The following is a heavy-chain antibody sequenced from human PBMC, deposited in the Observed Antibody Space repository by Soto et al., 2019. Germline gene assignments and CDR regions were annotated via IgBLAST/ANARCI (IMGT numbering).Heavy chain of an antibody. V-gene: IGHV4-31*03. CDR2: IYFDGMT. Sequence: QVQLLESGPGLVKPSQTLSLSCIVSGASLSSGSYYWNWIRQHPGKGLEWIGYIYFDGMTYYNPSLESRVTMSIDASKNQFSLHLRSVTAADTAVYYCARDRYGDYYAYRGQGILVTVSS. CDR3: ARDRYGDYYAY. CDR1: GASLSSGSYY. D-gene: IGHD3-22*01. J-gene: IGHJ4*02.